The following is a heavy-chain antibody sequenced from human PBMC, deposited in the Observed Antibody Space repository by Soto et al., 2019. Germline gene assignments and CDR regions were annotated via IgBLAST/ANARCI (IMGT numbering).Heavy chain of an antibody. J-gene: IGHJ4*02. CDR3: ARGPSADKVDY. V-gene: IGHV4-30-4*01. CDR1: GGSIRSDDYY. Sequence: QVQLQESGPGLVKPSQPLSLTCTVSGGSIRSDDYYGSWIRQPPDKGREWIGHIYSGGTTYNNPSLKSRISMSVDTSKTQFSLNLSSVSAADTAVYYCARGPSADKVDYWGQGILVTVSS. CDR2: IYSGGTT.